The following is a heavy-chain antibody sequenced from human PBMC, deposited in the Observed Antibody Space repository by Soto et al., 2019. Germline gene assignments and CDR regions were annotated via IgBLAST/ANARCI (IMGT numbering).Heavy chain of an antibody. CDR2: ISSNGVGT. CDR1: GFTLSGYA. Sequence: EVQLAESGGSLAQPGGSLRLPCAASGFTLSGYAMDWVRQAPGKGLEYVSGISSNGVGTYYANSVQGRFTISRDNSKNTVYLQMGSLRPEDMAVYYCARRARPDFYYMDVWGKGTTVTVSS. V-gene: IGHV3-64*01. J-gene: IGHJ6*03. D-gene: IGHD6-6*01. CDR3: ARRARPDFYYMDV.